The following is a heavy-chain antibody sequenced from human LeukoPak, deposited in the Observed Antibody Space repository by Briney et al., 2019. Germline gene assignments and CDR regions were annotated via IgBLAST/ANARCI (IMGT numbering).Heavy chain of an antibody. D-gene: IGHD5-12*01. CDR2: IYHSGST. V-gene: IGHV4-4*02. J-gene: IGHJ4*02. CDR1: GGSISSSNW. Sequence: KPSETLSLTCAVSGGSISSSNWWSWVRQPPGKGLEWIGEIYHSGSTNYNPSLKSRVTISVDKSKNQFSLKLSSVTAADTAVYYCARDPRGYSGYDDYYFDYWGQGTLVTVSS. CDR3: ARDPRGYSGYDDYYFDY.